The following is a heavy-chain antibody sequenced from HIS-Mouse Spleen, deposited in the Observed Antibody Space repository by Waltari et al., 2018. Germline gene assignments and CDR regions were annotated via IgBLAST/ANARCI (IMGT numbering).Heavy chain of an antibody. CDR2: IWYDGSNK. J-gene: IGHJ6*02. CDR1: GFTFSSYG. Sequence: QVQLVESGGGVVQPGRSLRLSCAASGFTFSSYGMHWVRQGPGNGLGWVAVIWYDGSNKYYADSVKGRFTISRDNSKNTLYLQMNSLRAEDTAVYYCARDSGLITIIPYGMDVWGQGTTVTVSS. D-gene: IGHD3-10*01. V-gene: IGHV3-33*01. CDR3: ARDSGLITIIPYGMDV.